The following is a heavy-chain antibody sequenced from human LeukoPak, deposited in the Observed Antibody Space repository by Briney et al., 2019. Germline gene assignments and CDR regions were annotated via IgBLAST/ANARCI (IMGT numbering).Heavy chain of an antibody. CDR2: ISSSSSYI. V-gene: IGHV3-21*01. CDR1: GFTFRSYN. Sequence: GGSLRLSCAASGFTFRSYNMNWVRQAPGKRPEWVSSISSSSSYIFYADSVKGRFTISRDNAKNSLYLQMNSLRAEDTALYYCARGASRADYWGQGTLVTVSS. J-gene: IGHJ4*02. CDR3: ARGASRADY.